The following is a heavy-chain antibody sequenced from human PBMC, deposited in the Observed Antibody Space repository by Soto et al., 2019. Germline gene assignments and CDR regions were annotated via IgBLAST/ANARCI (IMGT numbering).Heavy chain of an antibody. CDR3: ASTGKGPFDY. CDR1: GGSISSGGYY. J-gene: IGHJ4*02. CDR2: IYYSGST. Sequence: SETLSLTCTVSGGSISSGGYYWSWIRQHPGKGLEWIGYIYYSGSTYYNPSLKSRVTISVDTSKNQFSLKLSSVTAADTAVYYCASTGKGPFDYWGQGTLVTVSS. V-gene: IGHV4-31*03. D-gene: IGHD4-4*01.